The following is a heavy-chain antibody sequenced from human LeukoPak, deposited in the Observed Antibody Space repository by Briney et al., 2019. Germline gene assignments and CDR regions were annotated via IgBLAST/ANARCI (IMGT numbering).Heavy chain of an antibody. CDR3: SRESGAFSPFGY. Sequence: SETLSLTCAVYGRSFSDYSWSWIRQPPGKGLEWIGEINHSGSTNYNPSLKSRVTMSLDRSKNHLSLTLTSVTAADTAVYYCSRESGAFSPFGYWGQGTLVTVSS. V-gene: IGHV4-34*01. CDR2: INHSGST. D-gene: IGHD1-26*01. CDR1: GRSFSDYS. J-gene: IGHJ4*02.